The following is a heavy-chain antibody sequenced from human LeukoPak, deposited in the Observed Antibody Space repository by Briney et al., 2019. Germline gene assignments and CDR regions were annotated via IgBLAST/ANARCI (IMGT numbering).Heavy chain of an antibody. D-gene: IGHD6-13*01. CDR1: GFTFSSYA. Sequence: GGSLRLSCAASGFTFSSYAMSWVRQAPGKGLEWVSAISGSGGSTYYADSVKGRFTISRDNSKNTLYLQMNSLRAEDTAVYYCAKDSGSFGRWYLYYYYMDVWGKGTTVTISS. J-gene: IGHJ6*03. V-gene: IGHV3-23*01. CDR3: AKDSGSFGRWYLYYYYMDV. CDR2: ISGSGGST.